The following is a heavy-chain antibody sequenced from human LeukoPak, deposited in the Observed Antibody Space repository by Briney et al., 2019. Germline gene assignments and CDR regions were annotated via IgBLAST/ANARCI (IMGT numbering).Heavy chain of an antibody. D-gene: IGHD6-19*01. V-gene: IGHV4-38-2*02. CDR1: GYSITSSYY. CDR2: IYHSGST. J-gene: IGHJ6*03. CDR3: ARVAGTCYMDV. Sequence: SETLSLTCTVSGYSITSSYYWGWIRQPPGKGLEWIGSIYHSGSTYYNPSLKSRVTISVDTSKNQFSLNLSSVTAADTAVYYCARVAGTCYMDVWGKGTTVTVSS.